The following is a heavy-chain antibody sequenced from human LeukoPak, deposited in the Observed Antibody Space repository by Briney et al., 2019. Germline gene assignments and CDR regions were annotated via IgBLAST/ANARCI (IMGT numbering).Heavy chain of an antibody. Sequence: GGSLRLSCAASGFTVFNYWMSWVRQAPGKGLEWVANMNLDGSQKYYVDSLKGRFTISRDNAKNSLYLQMNSLRAEDTAVYYCARDSLGGAFDIWGQGTMVTVSS. CDR1: GFTVFNYW. V-gene: IGHV3-7*01. CDR2: MNLDGSQK. CDR3: ARDSLGGAFDI. D-gene: IGHD3-10*01. J-gene: IGHJ3*02.